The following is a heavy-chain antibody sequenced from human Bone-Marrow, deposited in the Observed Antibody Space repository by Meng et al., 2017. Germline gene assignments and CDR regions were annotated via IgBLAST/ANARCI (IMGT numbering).Heavy chain of an antibody. CDR1: GYNFPDYY. CDR2: INTNTGNP. Sequence: ASVKVTCKPSGYNFPDYYIHWVRRAPGQGLEWMGWINTNTGNPTYAQGFTGRFVFSLDTSVSTAYLQISSLKAEDTAVYYCASRYSSSWYGNNWFDPWGQGTLVTVSS. D-gene: IGHD6-13*01. CDR3: ASRYSSSWYGNNWFDP. J-gene: IGHJ5*02. V-gene: IGHV7-4-1*02.